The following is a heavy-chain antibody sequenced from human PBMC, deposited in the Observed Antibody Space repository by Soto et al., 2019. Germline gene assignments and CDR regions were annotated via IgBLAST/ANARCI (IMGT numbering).Heavy chain of an antibody. CDR2: MSPNSGYT. Sequence: ASVKVSCKASGYTFTSYDINWVRQATGQGLEWMGYMSPNSGYTVYAQKFQGRLTMTRNTSISTAYMELTNLRSEDTAVYYCARRAGTYYFDPWGQETLLTVSS. D-gene: IGHD1-1*01. J-gene: IGHJ4*02. V-gene: IGHV1-8*01. CDR3: ARRAGTYYFDP. CDR1: GYTFTSYD.